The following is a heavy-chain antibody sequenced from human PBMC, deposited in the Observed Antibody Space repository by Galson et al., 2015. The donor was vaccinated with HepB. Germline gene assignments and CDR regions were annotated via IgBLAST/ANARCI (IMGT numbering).Heavy chain of an antibody. D-gene: IGHD3-10*01. CDR1: GFTFSSYS. CDR2: ISNSASTI. Sequence: SLRLSCAASGFTFSSYSMNWVRQAPGKGLAWVSYISNSASTIYYADSLKGRFTISRDNAKSSLYLQINSLKDEDTAVYYCARLRGSQRPDAFDIWGQGTMVTVSS. J-gene: IGHJ3*02. V-gene: IGHV3-48*02. CDR3: ARLRGSQRPDAFDI.